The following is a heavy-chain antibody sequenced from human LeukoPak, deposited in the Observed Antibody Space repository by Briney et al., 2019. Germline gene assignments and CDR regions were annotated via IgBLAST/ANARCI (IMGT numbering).Heavy chain of an antibody. CDR2: ISWNSGSI. D-gene: IGHD5-24*01. J-gene: IGHJ4*02. V-gene: IGHV3-9*03. Sequence: GGYLRLSCAASGFTFDDYDMLWLPQAPGKGLEWVSGISWNSGSIGYAFSVKGGFTISRDNAKNSLYLQMNSRRAEDMALYYYAKVAEEMATMNGPFDYWGQGALLTVPS. CDR3: AKVAEEMATMNGPFDY. CDR1: GFTFDDYD.